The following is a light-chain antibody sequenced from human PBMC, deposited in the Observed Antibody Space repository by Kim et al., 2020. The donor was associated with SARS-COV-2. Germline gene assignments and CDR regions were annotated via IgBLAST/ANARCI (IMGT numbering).Light chain of an antibody. Sequence: QSALTQPRSVSGSPGQSVTISCTGTSSDFGDYKYVAWYQHHPGKAPKLMIYDVSKRPSGVPDRFSGSKSGTTASLTVSGLQAEDEAEYYCCSYVGRNKDLVFGGGTQLTVL. J-gene: IGLJ2*01. V-gene: IGLV2-11*01. CDR1: SSDFGDYKY. CDR2: DVS. CDR3: CSYVGRNKDLV.